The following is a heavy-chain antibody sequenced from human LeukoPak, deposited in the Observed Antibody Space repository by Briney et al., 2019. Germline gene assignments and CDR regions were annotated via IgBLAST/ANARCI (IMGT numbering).Heavy chain of an antibody. D-gene: IGHD6-6*01. J-gene: IGHJ6*02. Sequence: PGGSLRLSCAASEFTFSSYAMSWVRQAPGKGLEWVSAISGSGGRTYYADSVKGRFTISRDNSKNTLYLQMNSLRAEDTAVYYCAKQFRQLVAPRSYYYYGMDVWGQGTTVTVSS. CDR3: AKQFRQLVAPRSYYYYGMDV. CDR1: EFTFSSYA. CDR2: ISGSGGRT. V-gene: IGHV3-23*01.